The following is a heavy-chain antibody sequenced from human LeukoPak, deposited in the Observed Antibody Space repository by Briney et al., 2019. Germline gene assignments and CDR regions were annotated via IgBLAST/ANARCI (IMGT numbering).Heavy chain of an antibody. V-gene: IGHV3-66*01. CDR1: GFTVSSNY. J-gene: IGHJ6*02. Sequence: GGSLRLSCAASGFTVSSNYMSWVRQAPGKGLEWVSVIYTGGRTYYADSVKGRFTISRDNSKNTLYLQMNSLRAEDTAVYHCVRDGTIGDCSGPSCYASPTGYYGMDVWGQGTTVTVSS. CDR3: VRDGTIGDCSGPSCYASPTGYYGMDV. CDR2: IYTGGRT. D-gene: IGHD2-2*01.